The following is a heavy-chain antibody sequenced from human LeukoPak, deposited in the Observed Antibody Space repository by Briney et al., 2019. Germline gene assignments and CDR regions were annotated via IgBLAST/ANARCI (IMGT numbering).Heavy chain of an antibody. CDR3: SRENGAVSPFGY. CDR1: GGXISNTNC. J-gene: IGHJ4*02. CDR2: ISLTGLT. D-gene: IGHD2-8*01. V-gene: IGHV4/OR15-8*02. Sequence: SETMSLTCAVSGGXISNTNCWSWIRQPPGQGLEWSGEISLTGLTHYNPSVESRVTVSLDKSKNQLSLSLTSVTAADTAVYYCSRENGAVSPFGYWGQGTLVIVLS.